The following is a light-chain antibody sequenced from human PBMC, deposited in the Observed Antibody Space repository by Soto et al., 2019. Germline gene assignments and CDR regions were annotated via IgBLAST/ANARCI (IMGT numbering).Light chain of an antibody. CDR1: SSDVGGYNF. CDR2: YVT. J-gene: IGLJ2*01. CDR3: SSYTSSSTLVV. V-gene: IGLV2-14*01. Sequence: QSALTQPASVSGSPGQSITIPCTGTSSDVGGYNFVSWYQQYPGKAPKLMIYYVTNRPSGVSNRFSASKSGNTASLTISGLQAEDEANYYCSSYTSSSTLVVFGGGTKLPV.